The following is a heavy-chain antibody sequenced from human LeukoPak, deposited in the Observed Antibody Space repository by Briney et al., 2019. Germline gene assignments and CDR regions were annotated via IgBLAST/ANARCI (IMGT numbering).Heavy chain of an antibody. D-gene: IGHD2-15*01. CDR2: INHSGST. CDR1: GGSFSGYY. CDR3: ARVCSSGRCLDY. J-gene: IGHJ4*02. Sequence: PSETLSLTCAVYGGSFSGYYWAWMRQPPGRGLEWIGSINHSGSTYYNPSLKSRVTVSVDTSKNQVSLRLSSVTAADTAVYYCARVCSSGRCLDYWGQGTLVTVSS. V-gene: IGHV4-34*01.